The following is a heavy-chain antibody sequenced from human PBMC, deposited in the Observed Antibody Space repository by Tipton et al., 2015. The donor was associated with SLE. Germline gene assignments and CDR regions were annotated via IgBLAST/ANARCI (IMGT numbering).Heavy chain of an antibody. CDR3: ARVVKGSSWYWFDP. CDR1: GGSISSSSYY. V-gene: IGHV4-39*07. CDR2: INHSGST. D-gene: IGHD6-13*01. J-gene: IGHJ5*02. Sequence: TLSLTCTVSGGSISSSSYYWGWIRQPPGKGLEWIGEINHSGSTNYNPSLKSRVTISVDTSKNQFSLKLSSVTAADTAVYYCARVVKGSSWYWFDPWGQGTLVTVSS.